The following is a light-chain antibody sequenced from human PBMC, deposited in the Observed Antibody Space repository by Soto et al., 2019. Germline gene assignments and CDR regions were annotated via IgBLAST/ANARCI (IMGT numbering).Light chain of an antibody. J-gene: IGLJ1*01. CDR3: SSYTTTNTYV. V-gene: IGLV2-14*01. CDR1: SSDVGGYNY. Sequence: QSVLTQPASVSGSPGQSITISCTGTSSDVGGYNYVSWSQQHPGKAPKLMIYEVSNRPSGVSNRFSGSKSGNTASLTISGLQAEDEADYYCSSYTTTNTYVFGTGTKLTVL. CDR2: EVS.